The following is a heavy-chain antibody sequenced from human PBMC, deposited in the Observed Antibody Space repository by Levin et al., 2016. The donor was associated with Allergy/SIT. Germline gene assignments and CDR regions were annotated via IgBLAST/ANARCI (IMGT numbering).Heavy chain of an antibody. V-gene: IGHV3-9*01. D-gene: IGHD6-13*01. Sequence: VRQAPGKGLEWVSGISWNSGSIGYADSVKGRFTISRDNAKNSLYLQMNSLRGEDTALYYCAKDMVAAAGSGWFDPWGQGTLVTVSS. J-gene: IGHJ5*02. CDR3: AKDMVAAAGSGWFDP. CDR2: ISWNSGSI.